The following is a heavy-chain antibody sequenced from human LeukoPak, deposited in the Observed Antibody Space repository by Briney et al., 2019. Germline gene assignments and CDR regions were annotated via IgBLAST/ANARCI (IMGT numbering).Heavy chain of an antibody. CDR3: ARLSLYYDSSGYYY. D-gene: IGHD3-22*01. CDR2: ICSGGST. V-gene: IGHV3-53*01. Sequence: GGSLRLSCAASGFTFSSNYMSWVRQAPGKGLEWVSVICSGGSTYYADSVKGRFTISRDNSKNTLYLQMNSLRAEDTAVYYCARLSLYYDSSGYYYWGQGTLVTVSS. CDR1: GFTFSSNY. J-gene: IGHJ4*02.